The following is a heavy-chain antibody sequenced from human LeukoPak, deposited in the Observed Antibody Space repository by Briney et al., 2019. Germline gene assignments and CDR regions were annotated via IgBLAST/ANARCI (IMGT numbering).Heavy chain of an antibody. J-gene: IGHJ4*02. CDR1: GYIFINHG. CDR3: ARWGPSPSDY. CDR2: ISAYNGNT. Sequence: ASEKVSCKASGYIFINHGIAWVRQAPGQGLEYMGWISAYNGNTDYAQNLQGRVTMTTDTSTTTAYMELRSLTSDDTAVYYCARWGPSPSDYWGQGTLVTVSS. D-gene: IGHD3-16*01. V-gene: IGHV1-18*01.